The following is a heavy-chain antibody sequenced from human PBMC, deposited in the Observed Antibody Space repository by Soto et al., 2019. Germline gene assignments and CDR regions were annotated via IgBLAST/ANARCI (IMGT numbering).Heavy chain of an antibody. CDR1: GGSISSGGYY. CDR2: IYYGGST. D-gene: IGHD1-7*01. V-gene: IGHV4-31*03. CDR3: GRGITVTTLNLFNP. J-gene: IGHJ5*02. Sequence: SETLSLTCTVSGGSISSGGYYWSWIRQHPGKGLEWIGYIYYGGSTYYNPSLKSRVTISVDTSKIQFSLKLSSVTAADTAMYYCGRGITVTTLNLFNPWGQGTLVTVSS.